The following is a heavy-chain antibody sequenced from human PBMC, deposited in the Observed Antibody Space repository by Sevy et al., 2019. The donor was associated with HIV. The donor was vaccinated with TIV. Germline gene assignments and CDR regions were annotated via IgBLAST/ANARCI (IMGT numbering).Heavy chain of an antibody. V-gene: IGHV3-15*01. CDR2: IKSKTDGGTT. Sequence: GGSLRLSCAASGFTFSNAWMSWVRQAPGKGLEWVGRIKSKTDGGTTDYAEPVKGRFTISRDDSKNTLYLQMNSLKTEDTAVYYCTTGKYSSGWYYFDYWGQGTLVTVSS. CDR1: GFTFSNAW. J-gene: IGHJ4*02. D-gene: IGHD6-19*01. CDR3: TTGKYSSGWYYFDY.